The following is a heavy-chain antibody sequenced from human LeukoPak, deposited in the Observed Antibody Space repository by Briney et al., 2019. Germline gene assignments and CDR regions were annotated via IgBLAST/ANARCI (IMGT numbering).Heavy chain of an antibody. CDR1: GGSFSGYY. D-gene: IGHD2-2*01. J-gene: IGHJ1*01. CDR2: INHIGST. Sequence: SETLSLTCAVYGGSFSGYYWSWIRQPPGKGLEWSGEINHIGSTNYNPSLKSRVTISVDTSKNQSSVKMRCVTAADTAVYYCARGRLGYCSSTSCPPLYFQHWGQGTLVTVYS. CDR3: ARGRLGYCSSTSCPPLYFQH. V-gene: IGHV4-34*01.